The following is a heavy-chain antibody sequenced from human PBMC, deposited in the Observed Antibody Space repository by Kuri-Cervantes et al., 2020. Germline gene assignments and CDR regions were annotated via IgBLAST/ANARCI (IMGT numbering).Heavy chain of an antibody. CDR3: ARDGRGQQYYYGMDV. CDR2: ISSTSSYI. J-gene: IGHJ6*02. V-gene: IGHV3-21*01. Sequence: GGSLRLSCAASGFTFSSYSMNWVRQAPGKGLEWVSSISSTSSYIYYADSVKGRFTISRDNAKNSLYLQMNSLRAEDTAVYYCARDGRGQQYYYGMDVWGQGTTVTVS. D-gene: IGHD6-13*01. CDR1: GFTFSSYS.